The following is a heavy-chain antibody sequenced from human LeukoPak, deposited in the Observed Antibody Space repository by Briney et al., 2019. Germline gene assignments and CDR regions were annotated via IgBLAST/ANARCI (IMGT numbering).Heavy chain of an antibody. CDR1: GFTFSNAW. CDR3: TTTSALLWFGELWRSYYYGMDV. CDR2: IKSKTDGGTT. V-gene: IGHV3-15*01. J-gene: IGHJ6*04. Sequence: PGGSLRLSCAASGFTFSNAWMSWVRQAPGKGLEWVGRIKSKTDGGTTDYAAPVKGRFTISRDDSKNALYLQMNSLKTEDTAVYYCTTTSALLWFGELWRSYYYGMDVWGKGTTVTVSS. D-gene: IGHD3-10*01.